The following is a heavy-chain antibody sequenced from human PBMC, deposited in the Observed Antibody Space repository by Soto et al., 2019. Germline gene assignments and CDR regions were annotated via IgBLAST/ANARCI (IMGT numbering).Heavy chain of an antibody. J-gene: IGHJ4*02. V-gene: IGHV4-39*01. CDR2: IYYSGST. D-gene: IGHD6-13*01. CDR3: ARHVGYSSSWYDY. CDR1: GGSISSSSYY. Sequence: SETLSLTCTVSGGSISSSSYYWGWIRQPPGKGLEWIGSIYYSGSTYYNPSLKSRVTISADTSKNQFSLKRSSVTAADTAVYYCARHVGYSSSWYDYWGQGTLVTVSS.